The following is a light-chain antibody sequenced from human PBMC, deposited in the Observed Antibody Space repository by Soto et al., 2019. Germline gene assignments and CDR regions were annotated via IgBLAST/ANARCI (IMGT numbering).Light chain of an antibody. J-gene: IGKJ4*01. CDR2: WAS. Sequence: DIVMTQSPDSLAVSLGERATINCKSSQSVLYSSNNENYLAWYQQKPGQPPKLLIYWASTRESGVPDRFSGSGSGTDFTLTISSLEAEDVAFYWCQQYFDVPFTFGGGTKVDIK. V-gene: IGKV4-1*01. CDR3: QQYFDVPFT. CDR1: QSVLYSSNNENY.